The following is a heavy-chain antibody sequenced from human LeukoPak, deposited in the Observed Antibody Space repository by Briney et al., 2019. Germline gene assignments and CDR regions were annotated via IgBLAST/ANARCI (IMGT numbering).Heavy chain of an antibody. CDR1: GFTFTSYS. V-gene: IGHV3-48*01. J-gene: IGHJ6*03. CDR3: ARDPVVAATGHYYYHMDV. Sequence: PGGSLRLSCAASGFTFTSYSMNWVRQAPGKGLGWVSYISSSSSTIYYADSVKGRFTISRDNAKNSLYLQMNSLRAEDTAVYYCARDPVVAATGHYYYHMDVWGKGTTVTVSS. D-gene: IGHD2-15*01. CDR2: ISSSSSTI.